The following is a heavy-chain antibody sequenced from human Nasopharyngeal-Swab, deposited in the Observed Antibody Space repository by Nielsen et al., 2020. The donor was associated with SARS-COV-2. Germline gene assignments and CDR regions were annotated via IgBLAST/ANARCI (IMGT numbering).Heavy chain of an antibody. J-gene: IGHJ6*02. CDR1: GGSISSGGYY. D-gene: IGHD5-18*01. Sequence: SETLSLTCTVSGGSISSGGYYWSWIRQHPGKGLEWIGYIYYSGSTYYNPSLKSRVTISVDTSKNQFSLKLSSVTAADTAVYYCAREIKYSYGIKEAYYYGMDVWGQGTTVTVSS. V-gene: IGHV4-31*03. CDR2: IYYSGST. CDR3: AREIKYSYGIKEAYYYGMDV.